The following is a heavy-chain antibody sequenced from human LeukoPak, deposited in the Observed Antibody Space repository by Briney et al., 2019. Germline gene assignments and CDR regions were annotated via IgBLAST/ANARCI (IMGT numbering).Heavy chain of an antibody. Sequence: ASVKVSCKASGGTFSSYAISWVRQAPGQGLEWMGGIIPIFGTANYAQKFQGRVTMTEDTSTDTAYMELSSLRSEDTAVYYCATPQTTTRGRGTYYFDYWGQGTLVTVSS. V-gene: IGHV1-69*06. D-gene: IGHD1-26*01. CDR3: ATPQTTTRGRGTYYFDY. CDR2: IIPIFGTA. CDR1: GGTFSSYA. J-gene: IGHJ4*02.